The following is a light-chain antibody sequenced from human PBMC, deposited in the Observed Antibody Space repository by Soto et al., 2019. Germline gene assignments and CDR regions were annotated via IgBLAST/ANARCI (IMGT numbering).Light chain of an antibody. V-gene: IGKV3-20*01. CDR3: QQYGSSPWT. CDR1: QSVSSSY. J-gene: IGKJ1*01. CDR2: GAS. Sequence: EIVLTQSPGTLSLSPGERATLSCRASQSVSSSYLAWYQQKPGRAPRLLIYGASSRATGIPDRFSGSGSGTDFTLTISRLEPEDFAVYYCQQYGSSPWTFGQGTKVHIK.